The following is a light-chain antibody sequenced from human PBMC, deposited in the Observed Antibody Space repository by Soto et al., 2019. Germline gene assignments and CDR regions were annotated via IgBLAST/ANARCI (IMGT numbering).Light chain of an antibody. J-gene: IGLJ3*02. CDR3: LLVYSGKVV. V-gene: IGLV7-46*01. CDR1: TGAVTSGHF. CDR2: DTT. Sequence: QAVVTQEPSLTVSPGGTVTLTCSSNTGAVTSGHFPYWFQQKPGQAPRTLIYDTTNKHSWTPARFSASLLGGKAALTLSGAQPDDQADYYRLLVYSGKVVFGGGTKLTVL.